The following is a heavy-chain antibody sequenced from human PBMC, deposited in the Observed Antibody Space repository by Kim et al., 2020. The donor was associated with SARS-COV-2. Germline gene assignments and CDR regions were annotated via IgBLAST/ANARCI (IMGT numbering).Heavy chain of an antibody. V-gene: IGHV3-30*04. J-gene: IGHJ6*01. Sequence: GGSLRLSCAASGFTFSSYAMHWVRQAPGKGLEWVAVISYDGSNKYYADSVKGRFTISRDNSKNTLYLQMNILRAEDTAVYYCASNQEGSWYASAYYYGM. CDR1: GFTFSSYA. CDR2: ISYDGSNK. CDR3: ASNQEGSWYASAYYYGM. D-gene: IGHD2-15*01.